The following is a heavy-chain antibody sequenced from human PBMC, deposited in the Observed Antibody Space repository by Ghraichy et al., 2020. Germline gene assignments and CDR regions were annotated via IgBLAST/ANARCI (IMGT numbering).Heavy chain of an antibody. V-gene: IGHV4-59*01. J-gene: IGHJ6*03. CDR1: GGSISGYY. Sequence: SETLSLTCTVSGGSISGYYWSWIRQPPGKGLEWIGYIFYGGSTDYKPSLKGRVTISIDASKNQFSLKLSSMTAAATAVYYCARTARYYYYMDVWGKGTTVTVSS. CDR3: ARTARYYYYMDV. CDR2: IFYGGST. D-gene: IGHD6-6*01.